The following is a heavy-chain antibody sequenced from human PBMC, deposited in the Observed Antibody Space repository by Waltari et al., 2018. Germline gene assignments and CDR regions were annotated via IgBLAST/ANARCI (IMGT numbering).Heavy chain of an antibody. CDR1: GFTFRNNW. Sequence: EVQLVESGGGLVQPGGSLRLSCAASGFTFRNNWMHWVRQAPGKGLVWVARIDPGGRTRHHADSVRGRFTISRDDAKDTLYLQMDSLRPEDTAVYHCARDLVGKDDFWGQGTLVIVSS. D-gene: IGHD2-8*02. J-gene: IGHJ4*02. CDR3: ARDLVGKDDF. CDR2: IDPGGRTR. V-gene: IGHV3-74*01.